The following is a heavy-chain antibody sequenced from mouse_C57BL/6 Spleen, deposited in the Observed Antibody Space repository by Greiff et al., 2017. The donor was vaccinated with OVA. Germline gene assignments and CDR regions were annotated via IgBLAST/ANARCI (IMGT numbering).Heavy chain of an antibody. D-gene: IGHD1-1*02. CDR2: ISYSGST. CDR1: GYSITSDY. V-gene: IGHV3-8*01. Sequence: DVKLQESGPGLAKPSQTLSLTCSVTGYSITSDYWNWIRKFPGNKLEYMGYISYSGSTYYNPSLKRRISITRDTSKNQYYLQLNSVTTEDSATYYCARSRDYAHILDDWGQGTTLTVSS. J-gene: IGHJ2*01. CDR3: ARSRDYAHILDD.